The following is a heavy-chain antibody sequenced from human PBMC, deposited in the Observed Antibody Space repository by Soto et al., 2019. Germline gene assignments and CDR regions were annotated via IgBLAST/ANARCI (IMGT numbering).Heavy chain of an antibody. D-gene: IGHD4-17*01. CDR1: CYSISSGYY. CDR2: INHSGST. Sequence: SDTLSLTCGVSCYSISSGYYWGWSRQPPGKGLEWIGSINHSGSTYYNPSLRSRVTISVDTSKNQLSLKLSSVTAADTAVYYCGRSGDDYGSYIDYWGKGTLVTVSS. CDR3: GRSGDDYGSYIDY. V-gene: IGHV4-38-2*01. J-gene: IGHJ4*02.